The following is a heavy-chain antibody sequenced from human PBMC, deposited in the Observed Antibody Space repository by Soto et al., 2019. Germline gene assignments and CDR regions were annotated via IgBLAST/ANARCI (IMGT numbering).Heavy chain of an antibody. CDR1: GGSFSGYY. J-gene: IGHJ4*02. CDR3: ARQYCISTSCYAGADY. CDR2: INHSGST. Sequence: PSETLSLTCAVYGGSFSGYYWSWIRQPPGKGLEWIGEINHSGSTNYNPSLKSRVTISVDTSKNQFSLKLSSVTAADTAMYYCARQYCISTSCYAGADYWGQGTLVTVSS. V-gene: IGHV4-34*01. D-gene: IGHD2-2*01.